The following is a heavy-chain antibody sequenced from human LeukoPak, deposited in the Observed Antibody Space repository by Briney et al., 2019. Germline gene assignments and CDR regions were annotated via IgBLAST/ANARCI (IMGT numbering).Heavy chain of an antibody. Sequence: SVKVSCKASGGTFSSYTISLVRQAPGQGLEWMGRIIPILGIANYAQKFQGRVTITADKSTSTAYMELSSLRSEDTAVYYCARTGVVVLPAAIVLGPDDYYMDVWGKGTTVTVSS. D-gene: IGHD2-2*02. CDR3: ARTGVVVLPAAIVLGPDDYYMDV. CDR2: IIPILGIA. CDR1: GGTFSSYT. V-gene: IGHV1-69*02. J-gene: IGHJ6*03.